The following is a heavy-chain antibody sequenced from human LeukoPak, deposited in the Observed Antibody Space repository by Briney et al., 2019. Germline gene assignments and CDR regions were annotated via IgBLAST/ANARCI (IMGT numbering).Heavy chain of an antibody. CDR1: GGSFSGYY. Sequence: PSETLSLTCAVYGGSFSGYYWSWIRQPPGKGLEWIGEINHSGSTNYNPSLKSRVTISVDTSKNQFSLNLSSVTAADTAVYYCARVEIAAAGFFLFDYWGQGTLVTVSS. D-gene: IGHD6-13*01. V-gene: IGHV4-34*01. CDR2: INHSGST. J-gene: IGHJ4*02. CDR3: ARVEIAAAGFFLFDY.